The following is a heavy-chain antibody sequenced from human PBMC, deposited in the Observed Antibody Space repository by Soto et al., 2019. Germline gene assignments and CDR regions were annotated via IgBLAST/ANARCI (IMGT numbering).Heavy chain of an antibody. D-gene: IGHD3-10*01. CDR2: ISGSGGST. CDR1: GFTFSSYA. V-gene: IGHV3-23*01. J-gene: IGHJ5*02. Sequence: GGSLRLCCAASGFTFSSYAMSWVRQAPGKGLEWVSAISGSGGSTYYADSVKGRFTISRDNSKNTLSLQMNSLRAEDTAVYYCAKGLSDYYGSGSPMGWFDPWGQGTLVTVPS. CDR3: AKGLSDYYGSGSPMGWFDP.